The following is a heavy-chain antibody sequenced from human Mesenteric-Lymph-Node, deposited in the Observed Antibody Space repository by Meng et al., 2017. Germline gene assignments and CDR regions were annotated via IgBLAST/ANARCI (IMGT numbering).Heavy chain of an antibody. Sequence: GESLKISCAASGFTFSFNWMNWVRQAPGKGLEWVANIKQDGSEKYYVDSVKGRFTISRDNAKNSLYLQMNSLRAEDTAVYYCAPCTAAAGHRYFDYWGQGTLVTVSS. D-gene: IGHD6-13*01. CDR2: IKQDGSEK. J-gene: IGHJ4*02. CDR1: GFTFSFNW. V-gene: IGHV3-7*01. CDR3: APCTAAAGHRYFDY.